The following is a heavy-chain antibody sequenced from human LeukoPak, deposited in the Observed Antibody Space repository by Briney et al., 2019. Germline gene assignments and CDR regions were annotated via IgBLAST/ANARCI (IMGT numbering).Heavy chain of an antibody. Sequence: GGSLRLSCAASGLTFSIYGMHWVRQAPGKGLEWAAFILYDGSNKYYADSVKGRFTISRDNSKNTLYLQMDSLRAEDTAVYYCAKDKPIIVVPSVVDTFDTWGQGTVVTVSS. CDR1: GLTFSIYG. CDR2: ILYDGSNK. CDR3: AKDKPIIVVPSVVDTFDT. J-gene: IGHJ3*02. D-gene: IGHD2-2*01. V-gene: IGHV3-30*02.